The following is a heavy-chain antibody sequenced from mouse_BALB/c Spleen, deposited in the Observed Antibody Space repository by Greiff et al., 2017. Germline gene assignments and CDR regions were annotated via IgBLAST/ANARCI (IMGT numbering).Heavy chain of an antibody. CDR1: GFTFSSFG. D-gene: IGHD1-2*01. CDR2: ISSDSSTN. CDR3: ATRITTAKSHALDY. J-gene: IGHJ4*01. Sequence: DVMLVESGGGLVQPGGSRKLSCAASGFTFSSFGMHWVRQAPEKGLEWVAYISSDSSTNYYADTVKGRFTISRDNPKNTLFLQMTSLRSEETAMYYCATRITTAKSHALDYWGQGTSVTVSS. V-gene: IGHV5-17*02.